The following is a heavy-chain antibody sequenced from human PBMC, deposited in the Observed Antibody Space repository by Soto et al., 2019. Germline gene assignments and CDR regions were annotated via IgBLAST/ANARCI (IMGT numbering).Heavy chain of an antibody. D-gene: IGHD3-9*01. CDR3: AKDQLRYFDWAPRGGMDV. CDR2: ISYDGSNK. J-gene: IGHJ6*02. CDR1: GFTFSSYG. V-gene: IGHV3-30*18. Sequence: QVQLVESGGGVVQPGRSLRLSCAASGFTFSSYGMHWVRQAPGKGLEWVAVISYDGSNKYYADSVKGRFTISRDNSKNTLYLQMNSLRAEDTAVYYCAKDQLRYFDWAPRGGMDVWGQGTTVTVSS.